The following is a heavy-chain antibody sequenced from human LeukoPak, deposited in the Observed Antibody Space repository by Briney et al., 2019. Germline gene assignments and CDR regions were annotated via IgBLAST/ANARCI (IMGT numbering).Heavy chain of an antibody. CDR2: IYYSGST. Sequence: SETLSLTCAVSGGSISSGGYSWSWIRQPPGKGLEWIGYIYYSGSTYYNPSLKSRVTISVDTSKNQFSLKLSSVTAADTAVYYCARGGWNRTFDYWGQGTLVTVSS. D-gene: IGHD1-1*01. CDR3: ARGGWNRTFDY. CDR1: GGSISSGGYS. V-gene: IGHV4-30-4*07. J-gene: IGHJ4*02.